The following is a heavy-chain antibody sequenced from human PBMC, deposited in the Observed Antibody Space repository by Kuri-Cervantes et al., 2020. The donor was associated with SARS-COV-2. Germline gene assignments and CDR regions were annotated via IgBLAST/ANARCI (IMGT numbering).Heavy chain of an antibody. CDR3: AKEIRATTRFDAFDI. D-gene: IGHD1-26*01. CDR1: GFTFSSYA. CDR2: ISGSSGST. V-gene: IGHV3-23*01. Sequence: GESLKISCAASGFTFSSYAMSWVRQAPGKGLEWVSAISGSSGSTYYADSVKGRFTISRDNSKNTLYLQMNSLRAEDTAVYYCAKEIRATTRFDAFDIWGQGTMVTVSS. J-gene: IGHJ3*02.